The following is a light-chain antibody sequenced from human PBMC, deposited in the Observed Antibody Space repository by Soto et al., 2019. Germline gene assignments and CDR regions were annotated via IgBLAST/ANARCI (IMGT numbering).Light chain of an antibody. J-gene: IGLJ2*01. V-gene: IGLV3-21*01. Sequence: SYELTQPPSVSVAPGKTARITCGGNNIGSKSVHWYQQKPVQAPVLVIYYDSDRPSGIPERFSGSNSGNTATLTISRVEAVDEADYDCQVWERSSDHVVFGGGTNLTVL. CDR2: YDS. CDR1: NIGSKS. CDR3: QVWERSSDHVV.